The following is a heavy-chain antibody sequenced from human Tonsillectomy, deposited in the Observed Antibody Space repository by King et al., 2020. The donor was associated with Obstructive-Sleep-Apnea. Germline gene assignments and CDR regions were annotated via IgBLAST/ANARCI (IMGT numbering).Heavy chain of an antibody. J-gene: IGHJ4*02. CDR1: GFTVSSNY. CDR3: ARDLDTAMIWGGDY. CDR2: IYSGGST. D-gene: IGHD5-18*01. Sequence: VQLVESGGGLVQPGGSLRLSCAASGFTVSSNYMSWVRQAPGKGLEWVSVIYSGGSTYYADSVKGRFTICRDNSKNTLYLQMNILRAEDTAVYYCARDLDTAMIWGGDYWGQGTLVTVSS. V-gene: IGHV3-66*01.